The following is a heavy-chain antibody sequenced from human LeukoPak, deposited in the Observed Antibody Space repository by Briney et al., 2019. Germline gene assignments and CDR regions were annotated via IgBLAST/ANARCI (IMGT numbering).Heavy chain of an antibody. Sequence: ASVKVSCKASGYTFTSYAMNWVRQAPGQGLEWMGWINTNTENPAYAQGFTGRFVFSVDISVSTAYLQINSLKAEDTAVYYCARGYDTTGYFSYWGQGTLVTVSS. J-gene: IGHJ4*02. CDR1: GYTFTSYA. CDR3: ARGYDTTGYFSY. CDR2: INTNTENP. D-gene: IGHD3-22*01. V-gene: IGHV7-4-1*02.